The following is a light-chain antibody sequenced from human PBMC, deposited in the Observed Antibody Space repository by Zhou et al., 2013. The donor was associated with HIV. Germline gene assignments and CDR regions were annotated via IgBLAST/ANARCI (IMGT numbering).Light chain of an antibody. CDR3: QQYNNWPLT. CDR1: QSVRND. J-gene: IGKJ4*01. CDR2: GAS. V-gene: IGKV3-15*01. Sequence: EIVLTQSPDTLSLSPGERVTLSCKTSQSVRNDYLAWYQKNRGQAPRLLIYGASTKATGIPARFSGSGSGTEFTLTISSLQSEDFAVYYCQQYNNWPLTFGGGTKVEIK.